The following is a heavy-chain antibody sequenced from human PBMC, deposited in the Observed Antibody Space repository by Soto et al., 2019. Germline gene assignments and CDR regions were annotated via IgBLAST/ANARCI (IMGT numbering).Heavy chain of an antibody. J-gene: IGHJ4*02. Sequence: EVQLVESGGGLVQPGGSLRLSCAASGFTFSGYWMHWVRQAPGKGLVWVSRINNDGSSTGYADSVKGRFTISRDNAKNTLYLQMNSLRAADTAVYYCARSSKDGDYWGQGTLGTVSS. CDR1: GFTFSGYW. CDR2: INNDGSST. CDR3: ARSSKDGDY. V-gene: IGHV3-74*01.